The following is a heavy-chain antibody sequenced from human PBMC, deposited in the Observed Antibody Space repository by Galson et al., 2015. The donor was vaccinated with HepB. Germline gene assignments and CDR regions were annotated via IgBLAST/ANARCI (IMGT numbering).Heavy chain of an antibody. J-gene: IGHJ4*02. Sequence: SETLSLTCTVSGGSISSTSYYWDWIRQPPGKGLEWIGTIYYTGSTDYNPSLKCRVTISVDTSKNQFSLKLSSVTAADTAVYYCARHSPGRDGYYSPLGDYWGQGTLVTVSS. CDR1: GGSISSTSYY. V-gene: IGHV4-39*01. CDR3: ARHSPGRDGYYSPLGDY. D-gene: IGHD5-24*01. CDR2: IYYTGST.